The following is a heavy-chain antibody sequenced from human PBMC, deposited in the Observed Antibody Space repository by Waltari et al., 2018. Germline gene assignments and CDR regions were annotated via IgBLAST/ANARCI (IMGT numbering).Heavy chain of an antibody. J-gene: IGHJ4*02. Sequence: QLQLQESGPGLVKPSETLSLTCTVSGGSISSSSYYWGWIRQPPGKGLEWIGSIYYSGSTYYNPSLKSRVTISVDTSKNQFSLKLSSVTAADTAVDYCARTFYGDYLFDYWGQGTLVTVSS. V-gene: IGHV4-39*07. CDR2: IYYSGST. CDR1: GGSISSSSYY. CDR3: ARTFYGDYLFDY. D-gene: IGHD4-17*01.